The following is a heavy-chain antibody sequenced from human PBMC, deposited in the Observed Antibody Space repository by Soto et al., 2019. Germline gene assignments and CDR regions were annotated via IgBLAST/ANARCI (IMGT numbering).Heavy chain of an antibody. D-gene: IGHD4-4*01. CDR2: IYYSGTT. J-gene: IGHJ4*02. CDR3: ARSRNSDYVPQY. Sequence: QVQLQESGPGLVKPSQSLSLTCTVSGGSISSGDYYWSWIRQPPGKGLEWIGYIYYSGTTYYNPSLKSRVTISVDTSKNQFSLKLSSVTAADTAVYYCARSRNSDYVPQYWGQGTLVTVSS. V-gene: IGHV4-30-4*01. CDR1: GGSISSGDYY.